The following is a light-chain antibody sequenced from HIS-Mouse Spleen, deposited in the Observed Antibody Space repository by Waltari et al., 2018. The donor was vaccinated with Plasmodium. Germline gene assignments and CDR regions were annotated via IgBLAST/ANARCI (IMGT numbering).Light chain of an antibody. J-gene: IGKJ1*01. V-gene: IGKV1-39*01. CDR3: QQNYNTWT. CDR1: QSIRIY. CDR2: AAS. Sequence: EIQMTQSPSSLSASVGDRVTITCRASQSIRIYLNWYQQKPGKAPKLLIYAASSLQSVVPSRFSGSGSGTDFTLTSSSLQPEDFATYYCQQNYNTWTFGQGTKVEIK.